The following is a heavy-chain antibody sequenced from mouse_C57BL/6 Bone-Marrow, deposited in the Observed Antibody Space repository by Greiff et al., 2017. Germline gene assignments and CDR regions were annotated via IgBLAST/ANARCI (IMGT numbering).Heavy chain of an antibody. CDR3: ARGYDYAGFAC. Sequence: EVQLVESGGGLVKPGGSLKLSCAASGFTFSSYAMSWVRQTPEKRLEWVATISDGGSYTYYPDNVKGRFTISRDNAKNNLYLQMSHLKSEDTAMYYCARGYDYAGFACWGQGTLVTVAA. CDR1: GFTFSSYA. V-gene: IGHV5-4*01. CDR2: ISDGGSYT. J-gene: IGHJ3*01. D-gene: IGHD2-4*01.